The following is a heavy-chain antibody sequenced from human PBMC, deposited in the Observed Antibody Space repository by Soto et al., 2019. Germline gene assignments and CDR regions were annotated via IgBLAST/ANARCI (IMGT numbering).Heavy chain of an antibody. V-gene: IGHV4-59*01. Sequence: SETLSLTCTVSGGSISSYYWNWIRQPPGKGLEWIGYIYYSGSTNYNPSLKSRVTISVDTSKNQFSLKLSSVTAADTAVYYCARFDGYYGMDVWGQGTTVTVSS. CDR2: IYYSGST. D-gene: IGHD3-9*01. CDR3: ARFDGYYGMDV. CDR1: GGSISSYY. J-gene: IGHJ6*02.